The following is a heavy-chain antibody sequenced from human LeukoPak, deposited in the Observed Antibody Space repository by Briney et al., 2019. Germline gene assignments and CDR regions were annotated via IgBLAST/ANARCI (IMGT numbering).Heavy chain of an antibody. CDR1: AFTFSNYW. CDR2: IKEDGSEI. J-gene: IGHJ4*02. CDR3: ARDRGYSTFDY. V-gene: IGHV3-7*01. Sequence: GGSLRLSCAASAFTFSNYWMSWVRQAPGKGREWVANIKEDGSEINYVDSVKGRFTISRDNAKNSLYLQMNSLRVDDTAVYYCARDRGYSTFDYWGQGTLVTVSS. D-gene: IGHD4-23*01.